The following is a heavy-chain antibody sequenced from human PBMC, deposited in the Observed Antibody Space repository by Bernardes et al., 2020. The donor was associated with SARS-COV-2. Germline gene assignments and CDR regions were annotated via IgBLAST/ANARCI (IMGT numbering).Heavy chain of an antibody. CDR2: MNPNSGNT. CDR3: ARGRRCSGGSCYEIDY. D-gene: IGHD2-15*01. CDR1: GYTFTSYD. V-gene: IGHV1-8*01. J-gene: IGHJ4*02. Sequence: ASVKVSCMASGYTFTSYDINWVRQATGQGLEWMGWMNPNSGNTGYAQKFQGRVTMTRNTSISTAYMELSSLRSEDTAVYYCARGRRCSGGSCYEIDYWGQGTLVTVSS.